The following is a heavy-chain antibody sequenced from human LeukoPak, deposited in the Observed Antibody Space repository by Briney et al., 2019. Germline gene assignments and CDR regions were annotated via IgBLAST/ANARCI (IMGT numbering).Heavy chain of an antibody. D-gene: IGHD4-17*01. CDR3: ARNGDYGAFDY. Sequence: KFQGRVTMTRDTSTSTVYMELSSLRSEDTAVYYCARNGDYGAFDYWGQGTLVTVSS. J-gene: IGHJ4*02. V-gene: IGHV1-46*01.